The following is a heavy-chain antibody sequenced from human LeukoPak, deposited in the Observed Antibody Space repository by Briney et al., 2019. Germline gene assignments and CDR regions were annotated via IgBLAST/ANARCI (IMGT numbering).Heavy chain of an antibody. CDR3: AIGFGESTAYYYYYGMDV. J-gene: IGHJ6*02. CDR2: MNPNSGNT. CDR1: GYTFTSYD. Sequence: ASVKVSCKASGYTFTSYDINWVRQATGQGLEWMGWMNPNSGNTGYAQKFQGRVTMTRNTSISTAYMELSSLRSEDTAVYYCAIGFGESTAYYYYYGMDVWGQGTTVTVSS. V-gene: IGHV1-8*01. D-gene: IGHD3-10*01.